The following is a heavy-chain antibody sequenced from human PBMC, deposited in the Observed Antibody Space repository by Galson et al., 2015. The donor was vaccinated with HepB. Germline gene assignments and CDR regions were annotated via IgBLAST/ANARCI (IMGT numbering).Heavy chain of an antibody. CDR3: ANGERYSSSPKGQYYYYYGMDV. D-gene: IGHD6-13*01. CDR1: GFTFSSYA. CDR2: ISGSGGST. J-gene: IGHJ6*02. V-gene: IGHV3-23*01. Sequence: SLRLSCAASGFTFSSYAMSWVRQAPGKGLEWVSAISGSGGSTYYADSVKGRFTISRDNSKNTLYLQMNSLGAEDTAVYYCANGERYSSSPKGQYYYYYGMDVWGQGTTVTVSS.